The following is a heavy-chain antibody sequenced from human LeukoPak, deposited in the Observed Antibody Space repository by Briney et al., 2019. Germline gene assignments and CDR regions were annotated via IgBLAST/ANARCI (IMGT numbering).Heavy chain of an antibody. CDR2: ISSSSSYI. D-gene: IGHD5-18*01. CDR3: ARDDRGYSYGTIDY. CDR1: GFTFSSYS. Sequence: GGSLRLSCAASGFTFSSYSMNWVRQAPGKGLEWVSSISSSSSYIYYADSVKGRFTISRDNAKNSLYLQMNSLRAEDTAVYYCARDDRGYSYGTIDYWGQGTLVTVSS. V-gene: IGHV3-21*01. J-gene: IGHJ4*02.